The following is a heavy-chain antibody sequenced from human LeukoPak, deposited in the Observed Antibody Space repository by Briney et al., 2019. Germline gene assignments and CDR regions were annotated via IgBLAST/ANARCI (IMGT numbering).Heavy chain of an antibody. CDR1: GFTFSSYA. Sequence: PGGSLRLSCAASGFTFSSYAMSWVRQAPGKGLEWVSAISGSGGSTYYADSVKGRFTISRDNSKNTLYLQMNSLRAEDTAVYYCAKDPDYDILAGYFGYWGQGTLVTVSS. J-gene: IGHJ4*02. V-gene: IGHV3-23*01. CDR3: AKDPDYDILAGYFGY. D-gene: IGHD3-9*01. CDR2: ISGSGGST.